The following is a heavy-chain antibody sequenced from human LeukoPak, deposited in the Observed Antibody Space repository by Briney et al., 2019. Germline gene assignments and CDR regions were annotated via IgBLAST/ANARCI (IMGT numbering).Heavy chain of an antibody. V-gene: IGHV4-39*01. J-gene: IGHJ5*02. D-gene: IGHD6-13*01. Sequence: SETLPLTCTVSGGSISSSSYYWGRIRQPPGKGLEWIGSIYYSGSTYYNPSLKSRVTISVDTSKNQFSLKLNSVTAADTAVYYCARKGGGQLVNTRRWFDPWGQGTLVTVSS. CDR3: ARKGGGQLVNTRRWFDP. CDR1: GGSISSSSYY. CDR2: IYYSGST.